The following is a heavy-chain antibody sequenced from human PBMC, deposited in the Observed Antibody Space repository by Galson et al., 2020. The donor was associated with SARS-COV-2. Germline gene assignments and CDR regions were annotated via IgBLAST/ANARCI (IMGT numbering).Heavy chain of an antibody. CDR2: FDPEDGET. D-gene: IGHD3-3*01. Sequence: ASVKVSCKVSGYTLTELSMHWVRQAPGKGLEWMGCFDPEDGETIYAQKFQGRVTMTEDTSTDTAYMELSSLRSEDTAVYYCATNFAIFGVVNHDYWGQGTLVTVSS. V-gene: IGHV1-24*01. J-gene: IGHJ4*02. CDR1: GYTLTELS. CDR3: ATNFAIFGVVNHDY.